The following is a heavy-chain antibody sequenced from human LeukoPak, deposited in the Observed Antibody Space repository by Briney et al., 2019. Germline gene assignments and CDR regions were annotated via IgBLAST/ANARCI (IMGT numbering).Heavy chain of an antibody. CDR2: INPNSGGT. D-gene: IGHD3-3*01. CDR1: GYTFTGYY. V-gene: IGHV1-2*06. Sequence: ASVKVSCKASGYTFTGYYMHWVRQAPGQGLEWMGRINPNSGGTNYAQKFQGRVTMTRDTSISTAYMELSRLRSDDTAVYYCARAPSYDFWSGYYFDYWGQGTLVTVS. CDR3: ARAPSYDFWSGYYFDY. J-gene: IGHJ4*02.